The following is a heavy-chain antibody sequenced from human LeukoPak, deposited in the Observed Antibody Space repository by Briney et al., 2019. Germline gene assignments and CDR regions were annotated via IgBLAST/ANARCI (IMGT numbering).Heavy chain of an antibody. CDR2: IYYSGST. D-gene: IGHD6-19*01. Sequence: PSETLSLTCAVYGGSFSGYYWSWIRQPPGKGLEWIGYIYYSGSTDYNPSLKSRVTISVDTSKNQFSLKLTSVTAADTAVYYCARGRLARSPYFDYWGQGTLVTVSS. CDR1: GGSFSGYY. J-gene: IGHJ4*02. V-gene: IGHV4-59*01. CDR3: ARGRLARSPYFDY.